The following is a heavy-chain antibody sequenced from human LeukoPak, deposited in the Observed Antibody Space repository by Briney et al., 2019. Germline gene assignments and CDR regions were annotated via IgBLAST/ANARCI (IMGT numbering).Heavy chain of an antibody. CDR2: ISAYNGNT. Sequence: ASVKVSCKASGYTFTSYGISWVRQAPGQGLEWMGWISAYNGNTNYAQKLQGRVTMTTDTSTSTAYMELRSLRSDDAAVYYCARDSSGWERDYYYMDVWGKGTTVTVSS. J-gene: IGHJ6*03. V-gene: IGHV1-18*01. CDR3: ARDSSGWERDYYYMDV. CDR1: GYTFTSYG. D-gene: IGHD6-19*01.